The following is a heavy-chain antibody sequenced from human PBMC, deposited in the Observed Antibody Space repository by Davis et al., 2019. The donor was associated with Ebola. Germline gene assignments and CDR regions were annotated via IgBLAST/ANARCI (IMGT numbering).Heavy chain of an antibody. J-gene: IGHJ6*02. V-gene: IGHV3-11*06. D-gene: IGHD3-10*01. CDR3: VRDPSGRGLDV. Sequence: PGGSLRLSCAASGFTFTAHYMSWVRQAPGKGLEWVSKINPSGSYTQYADAVKGRFTISRENAKNSVYLQMNSLRAGDTAVYYCVRDPSGRGLDVWGQGTTVTVSS. CDR2: INPSGSYT. CDR1: GFTFTAHY.